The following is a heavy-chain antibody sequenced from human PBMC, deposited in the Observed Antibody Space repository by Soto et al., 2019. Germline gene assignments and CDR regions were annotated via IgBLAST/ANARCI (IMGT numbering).Heavy chain of an antibody. J-gene: IGHJ4*02. CDR3: ARGPATSPVAY. CDR1: GYIFTSYY. V-gene: IGHV1-46*01. Sequence: GASVKVSCKTSGYIFTSYYIHWVRQAPGQGLEWMGIINPSGGTTTYAQKFQGRVTMTRDTSTSTVYMELSSLRSEDTAVYYCARGPATSPVAYWGLVTLVTVPS. D-gene: IGHD2-2*01. CDR2: INPSGGTT.